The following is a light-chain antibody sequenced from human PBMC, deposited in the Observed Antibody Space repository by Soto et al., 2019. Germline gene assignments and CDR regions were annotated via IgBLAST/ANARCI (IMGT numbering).Light chain of an antibody. CDR2: EVN. CDR1: SSDVGGYNY. Sequence: QSALTQPASVSGSPGQSITISCTGTSSDVGGYNYVSWYQQHPGKAPKLMIFEVNKRPSGVPDRFSGSKSGNTASLTVSGLQTDDEADYFCSSYVNSNKGVFGGGTKLTVL. V-gene: IGLV2-8*01. CDR3: SSYVNSNKGV. J-gene: IGLJ3*02.